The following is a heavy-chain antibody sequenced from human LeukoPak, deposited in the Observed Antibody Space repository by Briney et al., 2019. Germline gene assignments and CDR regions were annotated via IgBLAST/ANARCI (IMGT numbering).Heavy chain of an antibody. Sequence: GGSLRLSCAASGFTFTNYAMTWVRQAPGKGLEWVAVIWYDGSNKYYADSVKGRFTISRDNSKNTLYLQMNSLRAEDTAVYYCAREGGYYDSSGYYGPDFDYWGQGTLVTVSS. CDR3: AREGGYYDSSGYYGPDFDY. D-gene: IGHD3-22*01. CDR2: IWYDGSNK. CDR1: GFTFTNYA. V-gene: IGHV3-33*08. J-gene: IGHJ4*02.